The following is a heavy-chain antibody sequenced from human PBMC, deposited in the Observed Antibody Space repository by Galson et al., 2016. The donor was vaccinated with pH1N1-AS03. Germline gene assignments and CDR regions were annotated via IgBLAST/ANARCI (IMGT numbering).Heavy chain of an antibody. J-gene: IGHJ6*02. CDR2: INPSDGNT. Sequence: SVKVSCKASGYTFTSYYIHWVRQAPGQGREWMGIINPSDGNTNYAQRFQGRVTTTRDTSTSTVYMELSSLGSDDTAVYYCARVSAGLTGYYYAMDVWGQGTTVTVSS. V-gene: IGHV1-46*01. CDR3: ARVSAGLTGYYYAMDV. CDR1: GYTFTSYY. D-gene: IGHD4/OR15-4a*01.